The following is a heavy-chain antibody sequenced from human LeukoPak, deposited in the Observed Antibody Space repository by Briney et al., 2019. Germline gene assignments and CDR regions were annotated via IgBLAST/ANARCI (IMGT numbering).Heavy chain of an antibody. D-gene: IGHD2-21*01. CDR1: GFTVSSNY. Sequence: GGSLRLSCAASGFTVSSNYMSWVRQVPGKGLEWVAVISYDGTKTYYTDSVKGRFTISRDKSMNTVYVQMNSLRAEDTAVYYCARAVDPKDYFDDWGQGTLVTVSS. CDR2: ISYDGTKT. V-gene: IGHV3-30-3*01. CDR3: ARAVDPKDYFDD. J-gene: IGHJ4*02.